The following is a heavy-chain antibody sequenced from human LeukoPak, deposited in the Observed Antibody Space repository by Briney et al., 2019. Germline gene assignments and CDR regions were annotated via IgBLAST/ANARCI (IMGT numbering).Heavy chain of an antibody. Sequence: ASVKVSCKASGYTFTSYYMHWVRQAPGQGLEWMRMINPSGGSTTYAQKFQGRVTLTRDTSTSTVYMELSSLGSEDTAVYHCARGPPYGGYVNYWGQGTLVTVSS. CDR3: ARGPPYGGYVNY. J-gene: IGHJ4*02. CDR2: INPSGGST. CDR1: GYTFTSYY. D-gene: IGHD5-12*01. V-gene: IGHV1-46*01.